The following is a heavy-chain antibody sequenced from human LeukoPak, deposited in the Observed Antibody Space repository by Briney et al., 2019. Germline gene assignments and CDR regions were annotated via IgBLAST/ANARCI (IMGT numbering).Heavy chain of an antibody. Sequence: GGSLRLSCAASGFTFSSYGMHWVRQAPGKGLEWVAFIRYDGSNKYYADSVKGRFTISRDNSKNTLYLQMNSLRAKDTAVYYCAKDAYGSGSTQDYWGQGTLVTVSS. CDR1: GFTFSSYG. J-gene: IGHJ4*02. CDR3: AKDAYGSGSTQDY. D-gene: IGHD3-10*01. V-gene: IGHV3-30*02. CDR2: IRYDGSNK.